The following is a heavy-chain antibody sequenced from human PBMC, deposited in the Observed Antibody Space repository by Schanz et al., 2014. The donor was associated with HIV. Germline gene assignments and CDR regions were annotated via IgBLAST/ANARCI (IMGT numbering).Heavy chain of an antibody. CDR1: GFTFRNFG. CDR2: ISYDGSNK. Sequence: QVQLVQSGGTVVQPGRSLTLSCAASGFTFRNFGMHWVRQAPGKGLEWVALISYDGSNKYYADSVRGRFTLSRDNSKDILYLQMNSLRAEDTAVYYCARGGIWEWDQPDFDYWGQGTLVTVSS. V-gene: IGHV3-30*03. CDR3: ARGGIWEWDQPDFDY. J-gene: IGHJ4*02. D-gene: IGHD2-15*01.